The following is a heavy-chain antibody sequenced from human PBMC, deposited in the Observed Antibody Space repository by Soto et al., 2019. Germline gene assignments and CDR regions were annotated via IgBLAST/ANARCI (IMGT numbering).Heavy chain of an antibody. D-gene: IGHD3-3*01. Sequence: ASVKVSCKVSGYTLTELSMHWVRQAPGKGLEWMGGFDPEDGETIYAQKFQGRVTMTEDTSTDTAYMELSSLRSEDTAVYYCATYGCWSGISPQTYYYYYMDVWGKGTTVTVSS. J-gene: IGHJ6*03. CDR2: FDPEDGET. V-gene: IGHV1-24*01. CDR1: GYTLTELS. CDR3: ATYGCWSGISPQTYYYYYMDV.